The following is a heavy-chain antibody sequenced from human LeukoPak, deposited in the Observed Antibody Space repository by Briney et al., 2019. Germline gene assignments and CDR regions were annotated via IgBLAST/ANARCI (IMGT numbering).Heavy chain of an antibody. CDR3: TRRQVDSISAGWFDP. J-gene: IGHJ5*02. D-gene: IGHD3-3*01. CDR1: GFTFSGSA. CDR2: IRSKANSYAT. V-gene: IGHV3-73*01. Sequence: GGSLKLSCAASGFTFSGSAMHWVRQASGKGLEWVGRIRSKANSYATAYAASVKGRFTISRDDSKNTAYLQMNSLKTEDTAVYYCTRRQVDSISAGWFDPWGQGTLVTVSS.